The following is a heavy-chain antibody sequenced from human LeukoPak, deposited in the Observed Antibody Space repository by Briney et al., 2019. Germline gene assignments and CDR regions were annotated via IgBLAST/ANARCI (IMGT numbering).Heavy chain of an antibody. V-gene: IGHV3-23*01. CDR3: AKDPAPAGTEGGGGYFQH. CDR1: GFPFSTYS. J-gene: IGHJ1*01. CDR2: ISGSGGSK. Sequence: SGGSLRLSRAASGFPFSTYSMSWVRQSPGKGLEWVSAISGSGGSKYYADSVKGRFTISRDNSKNTLYLQMNSLRAGDTAVYYCAKDPAPAGTEGGGGYFQHWGQGTLVTVSS. D-gene: IGHD1-1*01.